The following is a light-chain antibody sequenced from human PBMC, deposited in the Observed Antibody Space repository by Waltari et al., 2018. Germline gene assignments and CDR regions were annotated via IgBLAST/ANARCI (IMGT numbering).Light chain of an antibody. CDR1: SSDVGGNNY. Sequence: QSPQTQPPSMSGSPGQSVTISCTGTSSDVGGNNYVAWYQQHPGKAPKLIIYGVTNRPSGVSDRFSGSKSGYTASLTISGLQAEDEADYYCCSYSSSASWLFGGGTRLTVL. J-gene: IGLJ3*02. CDR3: CSYSSSASWL. CDR2: GVT. V-gene: IGLV2-14*03.